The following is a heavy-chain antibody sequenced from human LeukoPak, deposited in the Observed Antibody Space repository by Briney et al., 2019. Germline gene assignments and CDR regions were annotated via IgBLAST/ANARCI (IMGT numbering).Heavy chain of an antibody. Sequence: PWGSLRLSCAASGFTFSSYAMSWVRQAPGKGVEWVSAISGSGGSTYYADSVKGRFTISRDNSKNTLYLQMNSLRAEDTAVYYCAKDALPEYYDFWSGFDYWGQGTLVTVSS. CDR3: AKDALPEYYDFWSGFDY. CDR1: GFTFSSYA. CDR2: ISGSGGST. J-gene: IGHJ4*02. V-gene: IGHV3-23*01. D-gene: IGHD3-3*01.